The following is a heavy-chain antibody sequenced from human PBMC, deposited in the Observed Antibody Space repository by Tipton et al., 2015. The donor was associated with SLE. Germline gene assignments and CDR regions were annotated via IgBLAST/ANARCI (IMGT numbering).Heavy chain of an antibody. V-gene: IGHV4-59*01. CDR3: ARDLGYCSGGSCYSGWFDP. CDR2: IYTSGST. Sequence: TLSLTCTVSGGSISSYYWSWIRQPPGKGLEWIGYIYTSGSTNYNPSLKSRVTISVDTSKNQFSLKLSSVTAADTAVYYCARDLGYCSGGSCYSGWFDPWGQGTLVTVSS. CDR1: GGSISSYY. D-gene: IGHD2-15*01. J-gene: IGHJ5*02.